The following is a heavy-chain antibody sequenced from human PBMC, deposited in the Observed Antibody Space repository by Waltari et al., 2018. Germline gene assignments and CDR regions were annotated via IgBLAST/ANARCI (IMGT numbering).Heavy chain of an antibody. J-gene: IGHJ5*01. Sequence: QAHLVQSGAEVKKPGASVKVSCKTSGYSCIGYYIHWVRQAPGQGLEWMGWINPTTGTTRYARKFQKRISVTTDASIDTAYMELTSLTSDDTAVYYCTRGFQLIPEIWFDSWGQGSLVTVSS. CDR2: INPTTGTT. D-gene: IGHD1-1*01. V-gene: IGHV1-2*02. CDR1: GYSCIGYY. CDR3: TRGFQLIPEIWFDS.